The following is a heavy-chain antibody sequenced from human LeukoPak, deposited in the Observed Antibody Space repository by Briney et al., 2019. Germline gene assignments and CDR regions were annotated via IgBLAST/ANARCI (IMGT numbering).Heavy chain of an antibody. V-gene: IGHV3-23*01. CDR3: AKDLRSSNYYYFDY. J-gene: IGHJ4*02. CDR2: ISGSAGST. Sequence: GGSLRLSSAASGFTFSSYAMSWVRQAPGKGLEWVSGISGSAGSTYYADSVKGRFTNTRDNSKNTLYLQMNSLRAEDTAVYYCAKDLRSSNYYYFDYWGQGTLVTVSS. CDR1: GFTFSSYA. D-gene: IGHD6-13*01.